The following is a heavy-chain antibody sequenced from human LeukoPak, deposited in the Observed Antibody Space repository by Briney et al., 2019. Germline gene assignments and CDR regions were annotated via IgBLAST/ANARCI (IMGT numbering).Heavy chain of an antibody. Sequence: SETLSLTCTVSGGSMFNYYWNWIRQPPGKGLEWIGYIYVNGITNYSPSLRSRGTISIATSKNQFSLRLTSVTAANTAMYYCARRAYYDSSGYHPTSGYFDLWGRGTLVSVSS. V-gene: IGHV4-4*08. CDR1: GGSMFNYY. CDR3: ARRAYYDSSGYHPTSGYFDL. D-gene: IGHD3-22*01. J-gene: IGHJ2*01. CDR2: IYVNGIT.